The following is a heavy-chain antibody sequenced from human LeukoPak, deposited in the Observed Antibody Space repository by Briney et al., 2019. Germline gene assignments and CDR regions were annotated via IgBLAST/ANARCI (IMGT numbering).Heavy chain of an antibody. CDR2: INPSDGST. CDR1: GYTFTSYY. Sequence: ASVKVSCKASGYTFTSYYMHWVRQAPGQGLEWMGIINPSDGSTSYAQKFQGRVTMTRDTSTSTVYMELSSLRSEDTAVYYCASRTYYYDSSGHSPQHDAFDIWGQGTMVTVSS. D-gene: IGHD3-22*01. CDR3: ASRTYYYDSSGHSPQHDAFDI. V-gene: IGHV1-46*01. J-gene: IGHJ3*02.